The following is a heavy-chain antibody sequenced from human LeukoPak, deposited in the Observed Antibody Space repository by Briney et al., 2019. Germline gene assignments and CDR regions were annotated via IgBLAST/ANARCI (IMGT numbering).Heavy chain of an antibody. CDR3: ASRGRTHVYYYDSSGYTYYFDY. V-gene: IGHV4-34*01. CDR1: GFTFSDYY. J-gene: IGHJ4*02. CDR2: IYHTGST. D-gene: IGHD3-22*01. Sequence: GSLTLSCAVSGFTFSDYYMSWIRQAPGKGLEWIGEIYHTGSTNYDPSLKSRVTISVDKSKNQFSLKLSSVTAADTAVYYCASRGRTHVYYYDSSGYTYYFDYWGQGTLVTASS.